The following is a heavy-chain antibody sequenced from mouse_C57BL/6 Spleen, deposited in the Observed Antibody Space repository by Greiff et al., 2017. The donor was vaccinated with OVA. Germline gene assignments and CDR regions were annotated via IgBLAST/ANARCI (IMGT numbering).Heavy chain of an antibody. CDR3: ARDGYYPSFAY. V-gene: IGHV1-64*01. J-gene: IGHJ3*01. CDR2: IHPNSGST. D-gene: IGHD2-3*01. Sequence: QVQLQQPGAELVKPGASVKLSCKASGYTFTSYWMHWVKQRPGQGLEWIGMIHPNSGSTNYNEKFKSKATLTVDKSSSTAYTYLSSLTSEDAAVSYCARDGYYPSFAYWGQGTLVTVSA. CDR1: GYTFTSYW.